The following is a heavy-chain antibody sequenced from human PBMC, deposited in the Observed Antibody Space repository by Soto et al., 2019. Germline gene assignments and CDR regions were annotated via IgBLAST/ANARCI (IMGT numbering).Heavy chain of an antibody. D-gene: IGHD2-2*01. Sequence: GASVKVSCKASGYTFTTYFMHWVRQAPGQGFEWMGRINPTGGDTVYAQKFQGRVTVTRDTSTNTVNIELGSLTSKDTAVYYCARGSYASNVFIMDVWGQGTAVTVSS. CDR3: ARGSYASNVFIMDV. CDR2: INPTGGDT. V-gene: IGHV1-46*01. CDR1: GYTFTTYF. J-gene: IGHJ6*02.